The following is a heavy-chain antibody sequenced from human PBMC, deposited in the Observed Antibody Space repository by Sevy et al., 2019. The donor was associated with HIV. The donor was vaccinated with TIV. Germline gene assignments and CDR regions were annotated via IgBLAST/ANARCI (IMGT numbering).Heavy chain of an antibody. J-gene: IGHJ4*02. CDR1: GFSFMPYA. CDR2: IYSGGST. V-gene: IGHV3-53*01. Sequence: GGSLRLSCAASGFSFMPYAMSWVRQAPGKGLEWVSTIYSGGSTYYADSVKGRFTISRDNSKNTLYLQMNSLRAEDTAMYYCAVRDGYNWNYFDYWGQGTLVTVSS. D-gene: IGHD5-12*01. CDR3: AVRDGYNWNYFDY.